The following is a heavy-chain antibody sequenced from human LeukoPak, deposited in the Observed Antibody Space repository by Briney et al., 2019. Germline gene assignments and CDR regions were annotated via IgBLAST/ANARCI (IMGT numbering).Heavy chain of an antibody. CDR3: ARDQEVRGVIITSAFDI. V-gene: IGHV3-21*01. CDR1: GFTFSSYS. CDR2: ISSSSSYI. D-gene: IGHD3-10*01. J-gene: IGHJ3*02. Sequence: GGSLRLSCAASGFTFSSYSMNWVRQAPGKGLEWVSSISSSSSYIYYADSVKGRFTISRDNSKNTLYLQMNSLRAEDTAVYYCARDQEVRGVIITSAFDIWGQGTMVTVSS.